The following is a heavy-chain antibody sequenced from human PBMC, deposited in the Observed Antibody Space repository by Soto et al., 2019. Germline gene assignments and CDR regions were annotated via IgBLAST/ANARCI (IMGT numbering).Heavy chain of an antibody. Sequence: GASVKVSCKASGGTFSSYAISWVRQAPGQGLEWMGGIIPIFGTANYAQKFQGRVTITADESTSTAYMELSSLRSEDTAVYYCARVIAVAGKYVGVYFDYWGQGTLVTVSS. D-gene: IGHD6-19*01. J-gene: IGHJ4*02. CDR2: IIPIFGTA. V-gene: IGHV1-69*13. CDR3: ARVIAVAGKYVGVYFDY. CDR1: GGTFSSYA.